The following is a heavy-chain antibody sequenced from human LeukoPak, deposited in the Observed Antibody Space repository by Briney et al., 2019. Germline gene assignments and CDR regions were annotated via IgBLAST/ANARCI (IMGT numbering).Heavy chain of an antibody. Sequence: TGGSLRLSCAASGFTFSSYNMNWVRQAPGKGLEWVSYISSSSTIYYADSVKGRFTISRDNAKNSLYLQMNSLRAEDTAVYYCARVGSLDIWGQGTMVTVSS. CDR3: ARVGSLDI. J-gene: IGHJ3*02. V-gene: IGHV3-48*01. D-gene: IGHD1-26*01. CDR2: ISSSSTI. CDR1: GFTFSSYN.